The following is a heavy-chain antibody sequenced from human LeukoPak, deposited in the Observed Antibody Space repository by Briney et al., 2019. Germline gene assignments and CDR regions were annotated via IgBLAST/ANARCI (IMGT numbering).Heavy chain of an antibody. D-gene: IGHD3-3*01. V-gene: IGHV3-48*04. CDR3: ARPSSVLDMGIIPFDF. Sequence: PGGSLRLSCAAFGFTFSTYSMNWVRQAPGKGLEWVSYISSSGGTIYYADSVKGRFTISRDNAKNSLYLQMNSLRAEDTAVYYCARPSSVLDMGIIPFDFWGQGTLVTVSS. CDR1: GFTFSTYS. J-gene: IGHJ4*02. CDR2: ISSSGGTI.